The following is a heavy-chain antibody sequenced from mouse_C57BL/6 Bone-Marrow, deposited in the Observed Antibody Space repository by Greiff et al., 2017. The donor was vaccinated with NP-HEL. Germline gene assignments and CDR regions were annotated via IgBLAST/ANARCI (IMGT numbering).Heavy chain of an antibody. D-gene: IGHD2-2*01. CDR3: ARTGDDAYWYFDV. Sequence: QVQLQQPGTELVKPGASVKLSCKASGYTFTSYWMHWVKQRPGQGLEWIGNINPSNGGTNYNEKFKSKATLTVDKSSSTAYMQLSSLTSEDAAVYDCARTGDDAYWYFDVWGTGTTVTVSS. CDR2: INPSNGGT. J-gene: IGHJ1*03. CDR1: GYTFTSYW. V-gene: IGHV1-53*01.